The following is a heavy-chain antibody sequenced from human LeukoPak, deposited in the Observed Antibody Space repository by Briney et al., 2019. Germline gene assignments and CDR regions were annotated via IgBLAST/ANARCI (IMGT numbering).Heavy chain of an antibody. CDR2: INHRGST. CDR3: ARLSYYGDYGPIDY. CDR1: GGSFSGYY. Sequence: SETLSLTCGVYGGSFSGYYWSWIRQPPGKGLEWTGEINHRGSTNYNPSLKSRVTISVDTSKNRFSLKLTSLTAADTAVYYCARLSYYGDYGPIDYWGQGTLVTVSS. V-gene: IGHV4-34*01. J-gene: IGHJ4*02. D-gene: IGHD4-17*01.